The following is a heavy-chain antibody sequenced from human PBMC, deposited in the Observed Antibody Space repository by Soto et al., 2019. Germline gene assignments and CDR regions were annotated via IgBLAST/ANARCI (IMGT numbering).Heavy chain of an antibody. CDR2: IRSKTHSYAT. J-gene: IGHJ4*02. CDR1: GFTLSGSA. Sequence: EVPLVESGGGLVQPGESLKLSCAASGFTLSGSAVHWVRQASGKGLEWVGRIRSKTHSYATEYIASVKGRFTMSRDDSNNTAYLQMNGLKTDYTAVYYCTRSGGSYSFGYWGQGTLVTVSS. D-gene: IGHD1-26*01. CDR3: TRSGGSYSFGY. V-gene: IGHV3-73*02.